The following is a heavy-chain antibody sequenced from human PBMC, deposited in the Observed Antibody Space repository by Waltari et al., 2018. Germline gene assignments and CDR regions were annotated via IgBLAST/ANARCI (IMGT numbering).Heavy chain of an antibody. J-gene: IGHJ3*01. D-gene: IGHD1-26*01. V-gene: IGHV1-69*02. CDR3: ATSQSGTYYDAIVV. CDR2: IVPSRGLT. Sequence: QVQLVQSGAEVKKPGSSVKVSCKASGGTFSSSTVTWVRQAPGQGLDWMGRIVPSRGLTYDAQSVQGRVTIAADESTSTVYMELRSLTFEDSAVYYCATSQSGTYYDAIVVWGQGTKVT. CDR1: GGTFSSST.